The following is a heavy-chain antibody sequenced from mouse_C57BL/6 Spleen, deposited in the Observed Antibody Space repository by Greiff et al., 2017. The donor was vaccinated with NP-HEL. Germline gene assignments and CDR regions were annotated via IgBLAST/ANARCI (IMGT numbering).Heavy chain of an antibody. Sequence: QVHVKQPGAELVMPGASVKLSCKASGYTFTSYWMHWVKQRPGQGLEWIGEIDPSASYTNYNQKFKGKSTLTVDKSSSTAYMQLSSLTSEDSAVYYCARRGSSLYYAMDYWGQGTSVTVSS. CDR3: ARRGSSLYYAMDY. D-gene: IGHD1-1*01. V-gene: IGHV1-69*01. CDR1: GYTFTSYW. J-gene: IGHJ4*01. CDR2: IDPSASYT.